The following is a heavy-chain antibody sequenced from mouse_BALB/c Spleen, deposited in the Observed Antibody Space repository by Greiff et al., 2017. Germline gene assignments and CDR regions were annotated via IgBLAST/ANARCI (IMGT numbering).Heavy chain of an antibody. V-gene: IGHV2-9*02. Sequence: VKLVESGPGLVAPSQSLSITCTVSGFSLTSYGVHWVRQPPGKGLEWLGVIWAGGSTNYNSALMSRLSISKDNSKSQVFLKMNSLQTDDTAMYYCARDQYYYGSSYGAMDYWGQGTSVTVSS. D-gene: IGHD1-1*01. CDR2: IWAGGST. CDR1: GFSLTSYG. CDR3: ARDQYYYGSSYGAMDY. J-gene: IGHJ4*01.